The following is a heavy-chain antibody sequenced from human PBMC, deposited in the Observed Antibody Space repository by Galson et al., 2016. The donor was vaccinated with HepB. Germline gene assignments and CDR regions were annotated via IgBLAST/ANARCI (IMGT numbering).Heavy chain of an antibody. Sequence: SVKVSCKASGYTFTGHYMHWVRQAPGQGLEWMGWINPNSGDTNYALKFQDWVTMTRDTAISTAYMELTRLKSDDTAVYYCARTDGNDAFDIWGQGTMVTVSS. CDR2: INPNSGDT. J-gene: IGHJ3*02. CDR3: ARTDGNDAFDI. CDR1: GYTFTGHY. V-gene: IGHV1-2*04. D-gene: IGHD4-23*01.